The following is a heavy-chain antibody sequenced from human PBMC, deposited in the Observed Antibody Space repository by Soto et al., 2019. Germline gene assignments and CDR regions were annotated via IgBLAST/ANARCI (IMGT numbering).Heavy chain of an antibody. J-gene: IGHJ6*02. V-gene: IGHV1-69*01. D-gene: IGHD2-2*02. CDR3: ARDGCSSTSCYTDYYYGMDV. CDR2: VIPIFGTA. CDR1: GGTFSSYA. Sequence: QVQLVQSGAEVKKPGSSVKVSCKASGGTFSSYAFSWVRQDPGQGLEGMGGVIPIFGTANYAQKFQGRVTITEDESTSTAYMELSSLRSEHTAVYYCARDGCSSTSCYTDYYYGMDVWGQGTTVTVSS.